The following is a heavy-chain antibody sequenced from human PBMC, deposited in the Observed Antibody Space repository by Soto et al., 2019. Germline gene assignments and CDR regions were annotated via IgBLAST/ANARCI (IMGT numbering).Heavy chain of an antibody. CDR1: GFRFSSYS. J-gene: IGHJ4*02. Sequence: PGGSLRLSCADSGFRFSSYSMSWVRQTPGKGLEWVAAITATGDRTYYADSVTDRFTISRDNSKKTHYLQMTSLRAEDTAMYYCARERIAAQHIFDYWGQGTLVTVSS. CDR2: ITATGDRT. V-gene: IGHV3-23*01. D-gene: IGHD6-6*01. CDR3: ARERIAAQHIFDY.